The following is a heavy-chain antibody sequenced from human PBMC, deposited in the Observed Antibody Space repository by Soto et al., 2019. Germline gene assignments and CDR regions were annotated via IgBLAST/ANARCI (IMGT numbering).Heavy chain of an antibody. Sequence: EVQLVESGGGLVQPGRSLRLSCAASGFTFDDYAMHWVRQAPGKGLEWVSGISWNSGSIGYADSVKGRFTISRDNAKNSLYLQMNSLRAEDTALYYCAKDNAQLRYFDLYYFDYWGQGTLVTVSS. CDR1: GFTFDDYA. J-gene: IGHJ4*02. V-gene: IGHV3-9*01. CDR2: ISWNSGSI. CDR3: AKDNAQLRYFDLYYFDY. D-gene: IGHD3-9*01.